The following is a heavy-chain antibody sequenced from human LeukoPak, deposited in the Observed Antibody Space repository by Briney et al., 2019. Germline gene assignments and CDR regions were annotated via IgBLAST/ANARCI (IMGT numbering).Heavy chain of an antibody. J-gene: IGHJ4*02. CDR2: INSDGSST. CDR1: GFTFSSYW. CDR3: AMEGYSGNYPAY. V-gene: IGHV3-74*01. D-gene: IGHD1-26*01. Sequence: GGSLRLSCAASGFTFSSYWMHWVRQAPGKGLVWVSRINSDGSSTSYADSVKGRFTISRDNAKNSLYLQMNSLRAEDTAVYYCAMEGYSGNYPAYWGQGTLVTASS.